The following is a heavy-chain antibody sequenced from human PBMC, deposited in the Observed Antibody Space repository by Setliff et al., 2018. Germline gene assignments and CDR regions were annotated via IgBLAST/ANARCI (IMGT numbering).Heavy chain of an antibody. CDR2: INDSGNT. Sequence: PSETLSLTCAVYGGSFSSHYWSWIRQSPGKGLEWIGEINDSGNTNYNPSLKSRVTISIDTSKNQFSLKLTSVTAADTAVYYCARDRAAASSFDYWGQGTLVTVSS. J-gene: IGHJ4*02. D-gene: IGHD6-13*01. CDR3: ARDRAAASSFDY. CDR1: GGSFSSHY. V-gene: IGHV4-34*01.